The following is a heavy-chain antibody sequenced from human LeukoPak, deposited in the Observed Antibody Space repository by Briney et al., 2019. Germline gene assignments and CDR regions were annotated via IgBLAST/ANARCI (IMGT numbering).Heavy chain of an antibody. CDR2: IRTDGSTT. CDR1: GFTFSTYW. J-gene: IGHJ4*02. V-gene: IGHV3-74*01. D-gene: IGHD5-12*01. Sequence: GGSLRLSCAASGFTFSTYWMHWVRQAPGKGLVWVSHIRTDGSTTTYADSVKGRFTISRDNAKNTLYLQMNSLRAEDTAVYYCARDRGYTQDYWGREPWSPSPQ. CDR3: ARDRGYTQDY.